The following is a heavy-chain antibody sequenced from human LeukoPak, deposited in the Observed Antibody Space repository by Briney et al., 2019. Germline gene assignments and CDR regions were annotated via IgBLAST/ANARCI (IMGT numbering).Heavy chain of an antibody. Sequence: SVKVSCKASGYTFTSYDINWVQQATGQGLEWMGWMNPNSGNTGYAQKFQGRVTMTRNTSISTAYMELSSLRSEDTAVYYCARVLGYCSGTSCYSYDAFDIWGQGTMVTVSS. CDR1: GYTFTSYD. J-gene: IGHJ3*02. CDR2: MNPNSGNT. V-gene: IGHV1-8*01. D-gene: IGHD2-2*01. CDR3: ARVLGYCSGTSCYSYDAFDI.